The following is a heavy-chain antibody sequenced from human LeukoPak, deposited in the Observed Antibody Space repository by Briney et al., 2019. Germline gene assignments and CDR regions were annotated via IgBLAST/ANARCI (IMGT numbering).Heavy chain of an antibody. D-gene: IGHD4-17*01. V-gene: IGHV5-51*01. J-gene: IGHJ4*02. Sequence: GESLKISCKGSGYSFTSYWIGWVRQMPGKGLEWMGIIYPGDSDTRYSPSFQGHVTISADKSLRIAYLQWSSLKASDSAMYYCARLGDGDYVPFDYWGQGTLVTVSS. CDR1: GYSFTSYW. CDR3: ARLGDGDYVPFDY. CDR2: IYPGDSDT.